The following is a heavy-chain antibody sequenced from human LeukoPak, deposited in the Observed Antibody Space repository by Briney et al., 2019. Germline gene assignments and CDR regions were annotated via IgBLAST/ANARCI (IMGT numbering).Heavy chain of an antibody. D-gene: IGHD1-26*01. Sequence: PSETLSLTCAVSTYSISSDYHWAWIRQSPGKGLEWIGSIYRSGRTYYNPAHKTRLIISVGTSKNQFSLRLYSVTASDTAVYFCARHVSGNLWYFDDWGQGTLVIVSS. CDR1: TYSISSDYH. CDR3: ARHVSGNLWYFDD. V-gene: IGHV4-38-2*01. J-gene: IGHJ4*02. CDR2: IYRSGRT.